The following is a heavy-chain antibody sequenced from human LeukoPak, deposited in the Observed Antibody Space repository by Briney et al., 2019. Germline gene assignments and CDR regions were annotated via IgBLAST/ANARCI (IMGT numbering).Heavy chain of an antibody. J-gene: IGHJ4*02. V-gene: IGHV7-4-1*02. CDR3: VTRDGVSSGFFNLDY. D-gene: IGHD3-22*01. CDR2: INTNTGNP. Sequence: ASVKVSCKASGYTFTHYAMNWVRQAPGQGLEWMGWINTNTGNPTYAQGFTGRFVFSLDTSVSTAYLQISSLKAEDTAVYYCVTRDGVSSGFFNLDYWGQGTLITVSS. CDR1: GYTFTHYA.